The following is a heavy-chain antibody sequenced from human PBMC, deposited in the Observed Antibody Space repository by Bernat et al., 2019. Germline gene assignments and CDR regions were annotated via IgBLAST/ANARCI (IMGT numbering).Heavy chain of an antibody. CDR3: AKGGIQLFDF. CDR1: GFTFSSYG. D-gene: IGHD5-18*01. V-gene: IGHV3-30*18. Sequence: QVQLVESGGGVVQPGRSLRLSCAASGFTFSSYGMHWVRQAPGKGLEWVAVISYDGSNKYYADSVKGRFTISRENSKNTLYLQMNSLRAEDTAVYYCAKGGIQLFDFWGQGTLVTVSS. CDR2: ISYDGSNK. J-gene: IGHJ4*02.